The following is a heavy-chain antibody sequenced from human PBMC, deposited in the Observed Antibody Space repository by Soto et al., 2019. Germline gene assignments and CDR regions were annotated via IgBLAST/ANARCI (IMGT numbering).Heavy chain of an antibody. V-gene: IGHV1-69*06. CDR2: IIPIFGTA. CDR1: GGTFSSYA. CDR3: ARHNYDILTGYYLGNGMDV. Sequence: KVYCKASGGTFSSYAIRWVRQAPGQGLEWMGGIIPIFGTANYAQKFQGRVTITADKSISTAYLQWSSLKASDTAMYYCARHNYDILTGYYLGNGMDVWGQGTTVTVSS. J-gene: IGHJ6*02. D-gene: IGHD3-9*01.